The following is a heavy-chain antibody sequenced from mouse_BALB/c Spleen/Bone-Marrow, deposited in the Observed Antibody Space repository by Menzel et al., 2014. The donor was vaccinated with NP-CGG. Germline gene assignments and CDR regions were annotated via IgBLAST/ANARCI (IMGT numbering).Heavy chain of an antibody. CDR2: ISNGGGST. CDR1: GFTFSDYY. D-gene: IGHD2-14*01. V-gene: IGHV5-12*02. J-gene: IGHJ4*01. Sequence: VQLKESGGGLVQPGGSLKLSCATSGFTFSDYYMYWVRQTPEKRLEWVAYISNGGGSTYYPDTVKGRFTISRDNAKNTLYLQMSRLKSEDTAMYYCTRQNYRGAMDYWGQGTSVTVSS. CDR3: TRQNYRGAMDY.